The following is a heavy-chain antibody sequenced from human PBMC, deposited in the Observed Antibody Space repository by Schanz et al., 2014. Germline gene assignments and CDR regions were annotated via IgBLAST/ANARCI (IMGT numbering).Heavy chain of an antibody. V-gene: IGHV3-48*04. CDR2: ISSSSSTI. Sequence: EVQLVESGGGLVQPGWSLRLSCAASGFTVSKHYMSWVRQAPGKGLEWVSYISSSSSTIYYADSVKGRFTISRDNAKNSLYLQMNSLRAEDTAVYYCARPSDSSWYMDVWGKGTTVTVSS. CDR1: GFTVSKHY. J-gene: IGHJ6*03. D-gene: IGHD2-21*02. CDR3: ARPSDSSWYMDV.